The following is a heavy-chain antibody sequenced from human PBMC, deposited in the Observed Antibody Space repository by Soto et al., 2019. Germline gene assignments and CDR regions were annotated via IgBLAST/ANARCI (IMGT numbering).Heavy chain of an antibody. J-gene: IGHJ4*02. D-gene: IGHD4-17*01. CDR2: IYSGGST. CDR1: GFTVSSDY. V-gene: IGHV3-53*01. Sequence: PGGSLRLSCAASGFTVSSDYMSWVRQAPGKGLEWVSVIYSGGSTYYADSMKGRFTISRHNSNNTLYLQMNSLRAEDTAIYYCARGSHGEHDYWGQGTRVTVSS. CDR3: ARGSHGEHDY.